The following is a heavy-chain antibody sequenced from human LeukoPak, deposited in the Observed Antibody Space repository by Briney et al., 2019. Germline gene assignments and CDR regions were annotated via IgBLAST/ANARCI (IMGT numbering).Heavy chain of an antibody. J-gene: IGHJ4*02. D-gene: IGHD6-19*01. CDR3: ARYPFRGVRRGWSKHFDY. CDR2: ISAYNGNT. CDR1: GYTFTSYG. V-gene: IGHV1-18*01. Sequence: ASVNVTCKASGYTFTSYGISWVRQAPGQGLEWMGWISAYNGNTNYAQKLQGRVTMTTDTSTSTAYMELRSLRSDDTAVYYCARYPFRGVRRGWSKHFDYWGQGTLVTVSS.